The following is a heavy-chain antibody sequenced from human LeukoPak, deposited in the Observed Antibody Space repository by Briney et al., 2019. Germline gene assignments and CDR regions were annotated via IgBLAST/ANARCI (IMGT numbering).Heavy chain of an antibody. CDR3: AKDGRIVVVVAASFDY. J-gene: IGHJ4*02. CDR1: GSTFSSYA. Sequence: GGSLRLSCAASGSTFSSYAMSWVRQAPGKGLEWVSAISGSGGSTYYADSVKGRFTISRDNSKNTLYLQMNSLRAEDTAVYYCAKDGRIVVVVAASFDYWGQGTLVTVSS. D-gene: IGHD2-15*01. CDR2: ISGSGGST. V-gene: IGHV3-23*01.